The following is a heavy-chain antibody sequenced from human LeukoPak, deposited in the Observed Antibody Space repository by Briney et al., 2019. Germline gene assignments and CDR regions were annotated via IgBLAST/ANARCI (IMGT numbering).Heavy chain of an antibody. CDR3: ARHYYGAGSYYLGY. D-gene: IGHD3-10*01. Sequence: ASVKVSCKASGYTFTSYGISWVRQAPGQGLEWMGWISTYNGNTNYAQRLQGRVTMTTDISTSTAYMELRSLRSDDTAMYYCARHYYGAGSYYLGYWGQGTLVTVSS. V-gene: IGHV1-18*04. CDR1: GYTFTSYG. CDR2: ISTYNGNT. J-gene: IGHJ4*02.